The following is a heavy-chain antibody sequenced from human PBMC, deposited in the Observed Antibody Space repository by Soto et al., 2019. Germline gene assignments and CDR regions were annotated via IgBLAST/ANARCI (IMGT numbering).Heavy chain of an antibody. Sequence: PGGSLRLSCAASGFTFSSYAMSWVRQAPGKGLEWVAVIWYDGSNKYYADSVKGRFTISRDNSKNTLYLQMNSLRAEDTAVYYCAREGQLAVAGTTYYLDSWGKGTLVTVPS. D-gene: IGHD6-19*01. J-gene: IGHJ4*02. CDR1: GFTFSSYA. V-gene: IGHV3-33*08. CDR3: AREGQLAVAGTTYYLDS. CDR2: IWYDGSNK.